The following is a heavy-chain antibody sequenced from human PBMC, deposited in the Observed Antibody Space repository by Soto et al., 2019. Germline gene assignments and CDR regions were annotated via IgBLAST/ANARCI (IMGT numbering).Heavy chain of an antibody. V-gene: IGHV4-34*01. J-gene: IGHJ5*02. CDR1: GGSFRGYY. Sequence: SETLSLTCAVYGGSFRGYYWSWIRQPPGKGLEWIGEINHSGSTNYNPSLKSRVTISVVTSKNHFSLKLSSVTAADTAVYYCARGGSGFWSGYYRESWFDPCGQGTLVTVSS. CDR2: INHSGST. CDR3: ARGGSGFWSGYYRESWFDP. D-gene: IGHD3-3*01.